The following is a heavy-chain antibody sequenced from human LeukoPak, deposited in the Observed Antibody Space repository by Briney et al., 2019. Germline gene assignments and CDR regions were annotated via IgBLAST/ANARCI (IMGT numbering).Heavy chain of an antibody. D-gene: IGHD3-16*01. CDR2: IKQDGSEK. V-gene: IGHV3-7*03. CDR1: GFTFSSYW. J-gene: IGHJ1*01. CDR3: ANIRGG. Sequence: GGSLRLSCAASGFTFSSYWMTWVRQAPGKGLEWVANIKQDGSEKLYVDSVKGRFAISRDNAKNSLYLQMNSLRVEDTAVYYCANIRGGWGQGTLVTVSS.